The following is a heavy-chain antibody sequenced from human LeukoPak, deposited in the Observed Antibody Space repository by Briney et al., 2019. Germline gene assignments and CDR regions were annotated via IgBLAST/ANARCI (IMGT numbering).Heavy chain of an antibody. D-gene: IGHD3-9*01. CDR3: ARDFPYYDILTGTRNDAFDI. Sequence: GGSLSLSCAASGFTFSSYSMNWVRQAPGKGLEWVSSISSSSSYIYYADSVKGRFTISRDNAKNSLYLQMNSLRAEDTAVYYCARDFPYYDILTGTRNDAFDIWGQGTMVTVSS. J-gene: IGHJ3*02. V-gene: IGHV3-21*01. CDR1: GFTFSSYS. CDR2: ISSSSSYI.